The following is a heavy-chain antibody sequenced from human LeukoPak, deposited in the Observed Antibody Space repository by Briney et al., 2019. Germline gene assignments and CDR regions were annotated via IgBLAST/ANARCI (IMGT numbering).Heavy chain of an antibody. CDR2: IYYSGST. Sequence: PSETLSLTCTVSGGSISGTSYYWGWIRQPPGKGLEWIGSIYYSGSTYYNPSLKSRVTISVDKSKNQFSLKLSSVTAADTAMYYCARDGGYSSGWYRTYYFDYWGQGTLVTVSS. CDR3: ARDGGYSSGWYRTYYFDY. CDR1: GGSISGTSYY. J-gene: IGHJ4*02. D-gene: IGHD6-19*01. V-gene: IGHV4-39*07.